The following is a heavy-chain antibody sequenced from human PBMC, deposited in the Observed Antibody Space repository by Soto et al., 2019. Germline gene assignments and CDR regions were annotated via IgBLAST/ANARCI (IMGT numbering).Heavy chain of an antibody. J-gene: IGHJ4*02. Sequence: SETLSLTCTVSGDSISSSSYYWYWIRHPPGKGLEWIGSIYYSGSTYYNPSLKSRVTISVDTSKNQFSLKLSSVTAADTAVYYCARARSGDRRFDSWGQGALVTVSS. CDR2: IYYSGST. CDR3: ARARSGDRRFDS. D-gene: IGHD2-21*02. V-gene: IGHV4-39*01. CDR1: GDSISSSSYY.